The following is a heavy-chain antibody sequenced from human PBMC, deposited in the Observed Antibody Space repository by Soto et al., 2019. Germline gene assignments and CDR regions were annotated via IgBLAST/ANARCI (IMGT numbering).Heavy chain of an antibody. Sequence: PGGSLRLSGAASGFTSWDYDISWIRQAPGKGLEWVSYISRSGNTMYYGDYVKGRFTISRDNAEKSVFLQMISLRAEDTAVYYCVREGRSSSSCNTGCAFDIWGQGTMVTVSS. D-gene: IGHD2-2*02. CDR3: VREGRSSSSCNTGCAFDI. CDR1: GFTSWDYD. CDR2: ISRSGNTM. J-gene: IGHJ3*02. V-gene: IGHV3-11*01.